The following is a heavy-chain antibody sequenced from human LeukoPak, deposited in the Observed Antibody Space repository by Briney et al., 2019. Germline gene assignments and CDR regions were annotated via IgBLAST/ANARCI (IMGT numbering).Heavy chain of an antibody. V-gene: IGHV4-30-2*01. CDR3: ARLKAGRHWYFDL. J-gene: IGHJ2*01. CDR1: GGSISSGGYY. CDR2: IYHSGST. D-gene: IGHD1-14*01. Sequence: SQTLSLTCTVSGGSISSGGYYWSWIRQPPGKGLEWIGYIYHSGSTYYNPSLKSRVTISVDRSKNQFSLKLSSVTAADTAVYYCARLKAGRHWYFDLWGRGTLVTVSS.